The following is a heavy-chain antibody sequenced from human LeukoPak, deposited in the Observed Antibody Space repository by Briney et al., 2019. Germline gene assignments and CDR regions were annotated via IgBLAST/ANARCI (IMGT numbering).Heavy chain of an antibody. CDR2: IKQDGGEK. CDR1: GFTFSSYW. J-gene: IGHJ4*02. D-gene: IGHD3-10*01. Sequence: PGGSLRLSCAASGFTFSSYWMSWVRQAPGKGLEWVANIKQDGGEKNYVDAVKGRFSISRDNAKSSPYLQMNSVRADDTAVYFCARETVYGSRSYHPYWGQGTLVTVSS. V-gene: IGHV3-7*04. CDR3: ARETVYGSRSYHPY.